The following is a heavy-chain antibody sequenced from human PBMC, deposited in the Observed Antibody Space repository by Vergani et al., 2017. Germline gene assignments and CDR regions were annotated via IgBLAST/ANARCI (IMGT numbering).Heavy chain of an antibody. CDR2: IYYSGST. J-gene: IGHJ4*02. D-gene: IGHD1-1*01. Sequence: QVQLQESGPGLVKPSETLSLTCTVSGGSISSYYWSWIRQPPGKGLEWIGYIYYSGSTNYNPSLKSRVPISVDTSKNQFSLRLGTVTAADTAVYYCARGTLDDRDYYFDYWGQGTLVTVSS. CDR1: GGSISSYY. V-gene: IGHV4-59*01. CDR3: ARGTLDDRDYYFDY.